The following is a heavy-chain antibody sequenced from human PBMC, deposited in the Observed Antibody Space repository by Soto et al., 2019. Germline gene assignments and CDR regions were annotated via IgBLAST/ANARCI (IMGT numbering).Heavy chain of an antibody. D-gene: IGHD3-10*01. J-gene: IGHJ4*02. CDR2: TSASGVST. CDR1: GFTFTSYA. V-gene: IGHV3-23*01. CDR3: AKDLGFGGPLDY. Sequence: GSLRLSCAASGFTFTSYAMSWVRQAPGRGLEWVSITSASGVSTFYADSVKDRFTISRDNSKNTLYLQMNSLKAEDTAVYYCAKDLGFGGPLDYWGQGTLVTVSS.